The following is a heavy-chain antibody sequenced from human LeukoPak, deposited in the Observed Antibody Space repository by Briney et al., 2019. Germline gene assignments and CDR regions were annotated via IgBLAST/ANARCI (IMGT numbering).Heavy chain of an antibody. V-gene: IGHV4-30-4*07. CDR3: ARISSSWYFSYYYMDV. D-gene: IGHD6-13*01. CDR2: IYYSGST. J-gene: IGHJ6*03. CDR1: GGSISSGGYS. Sequence: SQTLSLTCAVSGGSISSGGYSWSWIRQPQGQGLEWIGYIYYSGSTYYNPSLKSRVTISVDTSKNQFSLKLSSVTAADTAVYYCARISSSWYFSYYYMDVWGKGTTVTVSS.